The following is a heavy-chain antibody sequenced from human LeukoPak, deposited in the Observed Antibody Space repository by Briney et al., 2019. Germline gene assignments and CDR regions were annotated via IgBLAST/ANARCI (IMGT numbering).Heavy chain of an antibody. V-gene: IGHV4-61*02. Sequence: PSETLSLTCTVSGGSISSGSYYWSWIRQPAGKGLEWIGRIYTSGSTNYNPSLKSRVTISVDTSKNRFSLKLSSVTAADTAVYYCARGSYCSGGSCPWDWFDPWGQGTLVTVSS. D-gene: IGHD2-15*01. CDR1: GGSISSGSYY. CDR2: IYTSGST. CDR3: ARGSYCSGGSCPWDWFDP. J-gene: IGHJ5*02.